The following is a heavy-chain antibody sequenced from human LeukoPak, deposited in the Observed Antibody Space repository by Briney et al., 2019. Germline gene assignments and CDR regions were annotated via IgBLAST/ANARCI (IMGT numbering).Heavy chain of an antibody. CDR3: ALRGDYGHFDY. CDR1: GASFSGYY. V-gene: IGHV4-34*01. D-gene: IGHD4-17*01. J-gene: IGHJ4*02. Sequence: PSETLSLTCAVNGASFSGYYWTWLRQPPGRGLEWIGEISHSGSTNYNPSLKSRVTVSVDTSANQFSLKLTSVTAADTAVYYCALRGDYGHFDYWGQGTLVTVSS. CDR2: ISHSGST.